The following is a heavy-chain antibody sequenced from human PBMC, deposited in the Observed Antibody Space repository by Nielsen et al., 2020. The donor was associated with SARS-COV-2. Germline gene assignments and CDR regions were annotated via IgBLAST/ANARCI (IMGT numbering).Heavy chain of an antibody. CDR2: IIPIFGTA. CDR3: AREFSGGSITTRSFAFDI. V-gene: IGHV1-69*13. J-gene: IGHJ3*02. Sequence: SVKVSCKASGGTFSSYAISWVRQAPGQGLEWMGGIIPIFGTANYAQKFQGRVTITADESTSTAYMELSSLRSEDTAVYYCAREFSGGSITTRSFAFDIWGQGTMVTVSS. D-gene: IGHD3-10*01. CDR1: GGTFSSYA.